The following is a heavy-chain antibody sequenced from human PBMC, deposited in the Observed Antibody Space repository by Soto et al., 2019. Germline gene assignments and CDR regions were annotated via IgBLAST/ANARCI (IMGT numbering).Heavy chain of an antibody. CDR1: GVSISSDGYY. V-gene: IGHV4-31*03. CDR3: ARGLGYCRGGSCYSGNWFDP. J-gene: IGHJ5*02. CDR2: IYYSGST. D-gene: IGHD2-15*01. Sequence: PSETLSLTCTVSGVSISSDGYYWSWIRQHPGKGLEWIGYIYYSGSTYYNPSLKSRVTMSVDTSKNQFSLKLSSVTAADTAVYYCARGLGYCRGGSCYSGNWFDPSGQGTLVTVSS.